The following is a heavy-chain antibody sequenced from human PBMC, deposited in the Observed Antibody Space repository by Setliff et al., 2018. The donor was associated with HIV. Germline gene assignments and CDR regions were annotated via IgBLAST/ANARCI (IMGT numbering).Heavy chain of an antibody. CDR2: ISGSGDST. Sequence: GGSLRLSCATSGFTFSSYAMSWVRQAPGKGLEWVSAISGSGDSTYYADSVKGRFTISRDNSKNTLYLQMNSLRAGDTAVYYCAKDPSDSSSWYYFHYWGQGALVTVSS. CDR1: GFTFSSYA. J-gene: IGHJ4*02. CDR3: AKDPSDSSSWYYFHY. V-gene: IGHV3-23*01. D-gene: IGHD6-13*01.